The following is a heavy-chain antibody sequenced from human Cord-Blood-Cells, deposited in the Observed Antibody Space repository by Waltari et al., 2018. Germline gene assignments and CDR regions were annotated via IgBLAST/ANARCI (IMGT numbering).Heavy chain of an antibody. D-gene: IGHD6-6*01. CDR3: VRVAYSSSSVGAFDI. CDR1: GDSVSSNSAA. Sequence: QVQLQQSGPGLGKPSQTLSLTCAISGDSVSSNSAAWNWIRQSPSRGLEWLGRTYYRSKCYNDYAVSVKSLITIDPATSKNQFALQLNSVTPEDTAVYYGVRVAYSSSSVGAFDIWGQGTMVTVSS. CDR2: TYYRSKCYN. V-gene: IGHV6-1*01. J-gene: IGHJ3*02.